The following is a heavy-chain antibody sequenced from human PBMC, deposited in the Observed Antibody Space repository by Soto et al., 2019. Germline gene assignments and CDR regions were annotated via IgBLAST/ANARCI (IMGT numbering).Heavy chain of an antibody. CDR3: ARGLRLAFDS. V-gene: IGHV3-48*02. CDR1: GFTFSTFS. J-gene: IGHJ4*02. Sequence: EVQLVESGGGSVQPGGSLRLSCAASGFTFSTFSMNWVRQAPGRGLEWISYISGGGRPISYADSVKGRFTISRDNAKNALQLQMDSLTYEDTAGYYCARGLRLAFDSWGQGTLVTVSS. D-gene: IGHD5-12*01. CDR2: ISGGGRPI.